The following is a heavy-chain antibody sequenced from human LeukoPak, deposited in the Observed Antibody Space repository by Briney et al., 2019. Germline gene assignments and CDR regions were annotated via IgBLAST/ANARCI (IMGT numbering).Heavy chain of an antibody. D-gene: IGHD3-3*01. CDR3: ARAPMEYYDFWSGYSTWYFGY. V-gene: IGHV4-34*01. J-gene: IGHJ4*02. Sequence: PSETLSLTCAVYGGSFNGYYWTWIRQTPRKGLEWIGEINHSGSTKYNPSLKSRLTISVDTSKNQFSLKLSSVTAADTAVYYCARAPMEYYDFWSGYSTWYFGYWGQGNLVTVSS. CDR2: INHSGST. CDR1: GGSFNGYY.